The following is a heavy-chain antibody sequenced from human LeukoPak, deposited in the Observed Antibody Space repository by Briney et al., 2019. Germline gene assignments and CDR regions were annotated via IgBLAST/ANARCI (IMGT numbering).Heavy chain of an antibody. J-gene: IGHJ6*02. V-gene: IGHV1-2*02. CDR2: INPNSGGT. D-gene: IGHD2-21*02. Sequence: ASVKVSCKASGYTFTGYYMHWVRQAPGQGLEWMGWINPNSGGTNYAQKFQGRVTMTRDTSISTAYMELSRLRSDDTAVYYCARAPRYCGGDCSCGPPPYYYYGMDVWGQGTTVTVSS. CDR1: GYTFTGYY. CDR3: ARAPRYCGGDCSCGPPPYYYYGMDV.